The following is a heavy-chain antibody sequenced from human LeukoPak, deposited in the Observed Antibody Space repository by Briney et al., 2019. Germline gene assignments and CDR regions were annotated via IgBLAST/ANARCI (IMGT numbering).Heavy chain of an antibody. D-gene: IGHD3-3*01. J-gene: IGHJ6*03. V-gene: IGHV1-2*02. CDR1: GYTFTGYY. CDR3: ARDSPPDYDVWSGYSGANHMDV. Sequence: ASVKVSCKASGYTFTGYYMHWVRQAPGQGLEWMGWINPNSGGTNYAQKFQGRVTMTRDKSISTPYMELSRLRSDDTAVYYCARDSPPDYDVWSGYSGANHMDVWGKGTTVTVSS. CDR2: INPNSGGT.